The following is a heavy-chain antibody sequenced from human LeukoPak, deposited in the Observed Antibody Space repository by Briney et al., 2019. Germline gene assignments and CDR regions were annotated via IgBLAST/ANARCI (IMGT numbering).Heavy chain of an antibody. CDR3: ARADCGGNPGAEYFQH. CDR1: GGSISSSSYY. D-gene: IGHD4-23*01. CDR2: IYYSGST. J-gene: IGHJ1*01. V-gene: IGHV4-39*07. Sequence: PSETLSLTCTVSGGSISSSSYYWGWIRQPPGKGLEWIGSIYYSGSTYYNPSLKSRVTISVDTSKNQFSLKLSSVTAADTAVYYCARADCGGNPGAEYFQHWGQGTLVTVSS.